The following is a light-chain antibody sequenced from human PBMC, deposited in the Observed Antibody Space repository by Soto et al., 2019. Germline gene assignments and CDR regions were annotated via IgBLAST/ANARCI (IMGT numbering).Light chain of an antibody. J-gene: IGLJ1*01. Sequence: ALTQPASLSGAPGQSITTSCTGTSSDVGNYNYVSWYQQHPGKAPKLMIYDVSYRPSGVSNRFSGSKSGNTASLTISGLQAEDEADYYCNSYTGSSTPYVFGTGTKVTV. V-gene: IGLV2-14*01. CDR1: SSDVGNYNY. CDR3: NSYTGSSTPYV. CDR2: DVS.